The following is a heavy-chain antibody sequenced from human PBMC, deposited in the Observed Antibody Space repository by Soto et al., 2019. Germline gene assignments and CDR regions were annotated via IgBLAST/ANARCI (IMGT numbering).Heavy chain of an antibody. CDR2: KKQDGSEE. D-gene: IGHD5-18*01. J-gene: IGHJ4*02. Sequence: QPGGSLRLSCVASGFSITRYWMTWVRQAPGRGLEWVADKKQDGSEEYYVDSVKGRFTVSRDNAKNSLYLQLTSLRVEDTALYYCARGGFSYGTGIEHWGQGTLVTVSS. V-gene: IGHV3-7*01. CDR1: GFSITRYW. CDR3: ARGGFSYGTGIEH.